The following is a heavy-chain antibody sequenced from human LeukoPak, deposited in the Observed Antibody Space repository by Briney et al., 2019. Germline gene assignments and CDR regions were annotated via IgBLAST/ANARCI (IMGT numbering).Heavy chain of an antibody. CDR3: ARSYGDYYYYGMDV. CDR2: IYHSGST. D-gene: IGHD4-17*01. CDR1: GGSVSSGSSY. J-gene: IGHJ6*02. V-gene: IGHV4-30-2*01. Sequence: SETLSLTCTVSGGSVSSGSSYWTWIRQPPGKGLEWIGYIYHSGSTYYNPSLKSRVTISVDRSKNQFSLKLSSVTAADTAVYYCARSYGDYYYYGMDVWGQGTTVTVSS.